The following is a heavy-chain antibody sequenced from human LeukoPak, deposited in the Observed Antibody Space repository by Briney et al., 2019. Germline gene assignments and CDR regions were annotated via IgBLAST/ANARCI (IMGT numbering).Heavy chain of an antibody. D-gene: IGHD3-10*01. CDR2: IYYSGST. J-gene: IGHJ5*02. CDR1: GGSISSSSYY. Sequence: SETLSLTCTVSGGSISSSSYYWGWIRQPPGKGLEWIGSIYYSGSTYYNPSLKSRVTISVDTSKNQFSLNLSSVTAADTAVYFCRRECGTYYYGAGSAQILENNWFDPWGEETLVTVS. CDR3: RRECGTYYYGAGSAQILENNWFDP. V-gene: IGHV4-39*07.